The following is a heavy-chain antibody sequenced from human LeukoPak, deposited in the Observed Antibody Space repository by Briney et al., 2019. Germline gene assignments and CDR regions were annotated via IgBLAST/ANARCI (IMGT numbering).Heavy chain of an antibody. CDR2: VNSDGSWT. CDR1: GNYW. D-gene: IGHD2/OR15-2a*01. CDR3: VSFYETY. V-gene: IGHV3-74*01. Sequence: GGSLRLSCAASGNYWMHWVRQAPGKGLVWVSHVNSDGSWTSYADSVKGRFTISKDNAKNTVYLQMNSLRAEDTAVYYCVSFYETYWGRGTLVTVSS. J-gene: IGHJ4*02.